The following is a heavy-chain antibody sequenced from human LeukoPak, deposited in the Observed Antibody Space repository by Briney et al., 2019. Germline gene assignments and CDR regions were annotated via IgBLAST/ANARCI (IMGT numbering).Heavy chain of an antibody. J-gene: IGHJ5*02. CDR2: IHYSGST. CDR1: GCSISSSNYY. D-gene: IGHD3-10*01. CDR3: ARRPITMVRGNWFDP. Sequence: PSETLSLTCTVSGCSISSSNYYWGWLRQPPGKGLEWIGSIHYSGSTYYNPSLESRVTISVDTSKNQFSLKLSSVTAADTAVYYCARRPITMVRGNWFDPWGQGTLVTVSS. V-gene: IGHV4-39*01.